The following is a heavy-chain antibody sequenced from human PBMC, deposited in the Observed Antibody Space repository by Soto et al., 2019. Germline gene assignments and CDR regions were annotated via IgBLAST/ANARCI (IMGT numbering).Heavy chain of an antibody. CDR3: ARVRGIRGYSYGSPYYYYGMDV. CDR1: GFTFSSYW. J-gene: IGHJ6*02. Sequence: QPGGSLRLSCAASGFTFSSYWMSWVRQAPGKGLEWVANIKQDGSEKYYVDSVKGRFTISRDNAKNSLYLQMNSLRAEDTAVYYCARVRGIRGYSYGSPYYYYGMDVWGQGTTVTVSS. D-gene: IGHD5-18*01. CDR2: IKQDGSEK. V-gene: IGHV3-7*01.